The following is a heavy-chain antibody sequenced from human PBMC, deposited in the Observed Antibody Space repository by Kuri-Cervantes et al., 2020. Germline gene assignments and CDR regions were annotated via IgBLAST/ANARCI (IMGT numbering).Heavy chain of an antibody. J-gene: IGHJ3*02. V-gene: IGHV1-2*04. Sequence: ASVKVSCKASGYTFTGYYMHWVRQAPGQGLEWMGWINPNSGGTNYAQKFQGWVTMTRDTSISTAYMELSRLRSDDTAVYYCARARTLVQGVIVFRTFGAFDIWGQGTMVTVSS. CDR1: GYTFTGYY. D-gene: IGHD3-10*01. CDR3: ARARTLVQGVIVFRTFGAFDI. CDR2: INPNSGGT.